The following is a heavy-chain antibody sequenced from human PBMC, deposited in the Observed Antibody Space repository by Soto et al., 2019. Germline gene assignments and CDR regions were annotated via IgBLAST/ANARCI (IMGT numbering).Heavy chain of an antibody. CDR3: ARRVVVVGNNWFDP. D-gene: IGHD2-15*01. CDR2: IYYSGST. V-gene: IGHV4-39*01. J-gene: IGHJ5*02. Sequence: SETLSLTCAVSGGPISSSNWWSWVRQPPGKGLEWIGSIYYSGSTYYNPSLKSRVTISVDTSKNQFSLKLSSVTAADTAVYYCARRVVVVGNNWFDPWGQGTLVTVSS. CDR1: GGPISSSNW.